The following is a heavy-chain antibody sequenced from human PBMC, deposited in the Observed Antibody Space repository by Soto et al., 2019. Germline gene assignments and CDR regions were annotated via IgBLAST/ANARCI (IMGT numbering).Heavy chain of an antibody. Sequence: QVQLQESGPGLVKPSQTLSLTCTVSGGSISSGSYYWSWLRQHPGKGLEWIGYIYYSRSTYYNPSLKNRVTISVETSKNQFYVKLSSVTAADTAVYYCASDGCRGGSCYNNHNWFDPRGQGTLVSVCS. V-gene: IGHV4-31*03. CDR1: GGSISSGSYY. J-gene: IGHJ5*02. CDR3: ASDGCRGGSCYNNHNWFDP. D-gene: IGHD2-15*01. CDR2: IYYSRST.